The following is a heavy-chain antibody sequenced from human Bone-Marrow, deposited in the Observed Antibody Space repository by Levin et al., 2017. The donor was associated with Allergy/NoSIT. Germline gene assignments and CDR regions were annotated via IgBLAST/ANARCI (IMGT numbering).Heavy chain of an antibody. V-gene: IGHV3-23*01. Sequence: AGGSLRLSCEASGFIFSTYALSWVRQAPGKGLEWVSAISSSGGAAYHADSVTGRFTISRDNSENTLYLQMNSLRAEDTAVYYCTSLQPVTGGGAFDIWGQGTMVTVSS. CDR3: TSLQPVTGGGAFDI. CDR2: ISSSGGAA. CDR1: GFIFSTYA. D-gene: IGHD2-15*01. J-gene: IGHJ3*02.